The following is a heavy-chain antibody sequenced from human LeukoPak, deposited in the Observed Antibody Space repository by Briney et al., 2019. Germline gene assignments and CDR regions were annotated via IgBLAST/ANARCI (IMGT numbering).Heavy chain of an antibody. CDR1: GFTFSSYW. J-gene: IGHJ3*02. CDR3: ATYYYDSRGYFYDAFDN. D-gene: IGHD3-22*01. Sequence: GGSLRLSCAAYGFTFSSYWMHWVRQAPGKGLVWVSHINTDGSSASYADSVKGRFTISRDNAKNTLFLQMSSLRAEDTAVYYCATYYYDSRGYFYDAFDNWGQGTMVTVSS. CDR2: INTDGSSA. V-gene: IGHV3-74*01.